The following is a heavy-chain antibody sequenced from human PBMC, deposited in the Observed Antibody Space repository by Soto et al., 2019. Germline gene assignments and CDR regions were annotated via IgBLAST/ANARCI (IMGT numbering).Heavy chain of an antibody. CDR1: GFSLSTRGVG. CDR2: LYWDNDK. J-gene: IGHJ4*02. Sequence: QITLKESGPTLVKPTQTLTLTCTFSGFSLSTRGVGVGWIRQPPGKALEWLALLYWDNDKGYSPSLKSRLTITXDXXKTQVVLTVTNVDPVDTATYYCAHRPRGYSYYFDYWGQGTLVTVSS. V-gene: IGHV2-5*02. D-gene: IGHD5-18*01. CDR3: AHRPRGYSYYFDY.